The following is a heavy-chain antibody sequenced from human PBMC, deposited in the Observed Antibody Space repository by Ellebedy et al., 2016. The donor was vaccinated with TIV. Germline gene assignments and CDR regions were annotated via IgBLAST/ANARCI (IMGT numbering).Heavy chain of an antibody. CDR1: GFTFSSYG. Sequence: GESLKISXAASGFTFSSYGMHWVRQAPGKGLEWVAVISYDGSNKYYADSVKGRFTISRDNSKNTLYLQMNSLRAEDTAVYYCARDGRGGYFYWGQGTLVTVSS. CDR2: ISYDGSNK. V-gene: IGHV3-30*03. J-gene: IGHJ4*02. D-gene: IGHD5-12*01. CDR3: ARDGRGGYFY.